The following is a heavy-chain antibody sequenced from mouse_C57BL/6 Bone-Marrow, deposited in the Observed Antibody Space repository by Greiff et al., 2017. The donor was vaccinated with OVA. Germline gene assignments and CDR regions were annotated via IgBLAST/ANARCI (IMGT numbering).Heavy chain of an antibody. CDR3: TRQVRLAWVAY. Sequence: QVQLQQSGAELVRPGASVTLSCKASGSTFPDYEMHWVKQTPVHGLEWIGAIDPETGGPAYNQKFKGKAILTADKSSSTAYMELRSLTSEDSAVYYCTRQVRLAWVAYWGQGTLVTVSA. J-gene: IGHJ3*01. V-gene: IGHV1-15*01. D-gene: IGHD3-2*02. CDR1: GSTFPDYE. CDR2: IDPETGGP.